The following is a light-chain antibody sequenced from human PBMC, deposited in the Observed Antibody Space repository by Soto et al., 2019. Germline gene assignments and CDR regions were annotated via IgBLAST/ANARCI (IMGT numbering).Light chain of an antibody. Sequence: QSVLTQPASVSGSPGQSITISCTGSSNDIGFNNYVSWYQQYPGNVPKLLIYEVRIRPSGVSDRFSGSKSGITASLTISGLQGEDEADYYCSSFTSGSVPLFGGGPKLTVL. CDR1: SNDIGFNNY. J-gene: IGLJ2*01. CDR2: EVR. V-gene: IGLV2-14*01. CDR3: SSFTSGSVPL.